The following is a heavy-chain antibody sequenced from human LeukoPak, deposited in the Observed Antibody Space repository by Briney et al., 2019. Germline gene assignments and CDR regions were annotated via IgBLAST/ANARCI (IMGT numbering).Heavy chain of an antibody. Sequence: PSETLSLTCTVSGGSISSSSYYWGWIRQPPGKGLEWIGSIYYSGSTYYNPSLKSRVTISVDTSKNQFSLKLSSVTAADTAMYYCARVFGARYMDVWGKGTTVTISS. CDR3: ARVFGARYMDV. J-gene: IGHJ6*03. CDR1: GGSISSSSYY. V-gene: IGHV4-39*07. CDR2: IYYSGST. D-gene: IGHD4/OR15-4a*01.